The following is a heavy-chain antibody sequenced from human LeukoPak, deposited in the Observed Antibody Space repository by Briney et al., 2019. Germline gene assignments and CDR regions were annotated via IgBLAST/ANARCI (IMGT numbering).Heavy chain of an antibody. CDR1: GFTFSSYS. D-gene: IGHD3-10*01. CDR2: ISSSYSTI. CDR3: AKDIPPITMVRGVPGY. J-gene: IGHJ4*02. Sequence: PGGSLRLSCAASGFTFSSYSMNWVRQAPGKGLEWVSYISSSYSTIFYADSVKGRFTISRDNAKNSPYLQMNSLRAEDTAVYYCAKDIPPITMVRGVPGYWGQGTLVTVSS. V-gene: IGHV3-48*04.